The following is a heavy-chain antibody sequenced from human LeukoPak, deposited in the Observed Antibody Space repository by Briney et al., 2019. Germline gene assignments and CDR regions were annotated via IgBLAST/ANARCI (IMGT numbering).Heavy chain of an antibody. D-gene: IGHD6-13*01. V-gene: IGHV3-48*03. CDR3: ARGAAGGDFDY. J-gene: IGHJ4*02. CDR1: GFTFSTYE. CDR2: ISSRGSSI. Sequence: GGSLRLSCAASGFTFSTYEMDWVRQAPGKELEWVSYISSRGSSIYYADSVKGRFTISRDNAKNSLYLQMSSLRVEDTAVYYCARGAAGGDFDYWGQGTLVTVSS.